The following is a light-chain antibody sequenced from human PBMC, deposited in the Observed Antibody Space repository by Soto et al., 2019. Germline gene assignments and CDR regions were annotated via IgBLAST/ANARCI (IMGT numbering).Light chain of an antibody. Sequence: EIVMTQSPATLSVSPGERATLSCRASQSVSSNLAWYQQKPGQAPRLLIYGASTRATGIPARFSGSGSGAELTLTISSLQSEDFVVFYCQQYNNWPSWTFGQGTKVEIK. J-gene: IGKJ1*01. CDR1: QSVSSN. V-gene: IGKV3-15*01. CDR2: GAS. CDR3: QQYNNWPSWT.